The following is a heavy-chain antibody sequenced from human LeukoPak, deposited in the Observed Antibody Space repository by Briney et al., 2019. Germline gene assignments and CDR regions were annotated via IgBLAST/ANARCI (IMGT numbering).Heavy chain of an antibody. CDR2: IYHSGST. CDR3: ARAPPDYGMDV. Sequence: SETLSPICVVSGGSISSGGYSWSWIRQPPGKGLEWIGYIYHSGSTYYNPSLKSRVTISVDRSKNQFSLKLSSVTAADTAVYYCARAPPDYGMDVWGQGTTVTVSS. V-gene: IGHV4-30-2*01. CDR1: GGSISSGGYS. J-gene: IGHJ6*02.